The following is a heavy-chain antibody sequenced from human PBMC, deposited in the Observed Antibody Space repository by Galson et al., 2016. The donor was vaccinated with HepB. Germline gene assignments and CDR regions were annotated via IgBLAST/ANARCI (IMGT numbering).Heavy chain of an antibody. V-gene: IGHV3-9*01. CDR1: GFSVQGFA. D-gene: IGHD3-16*01. CDR2: VYRNKGNV. CDR3: ARDLGMIVGTLAL. Sequence: SLRLSCAASGFSVQGFAMHWVRQAPGKGLEWVACVYRNKGNVDYAGSVKGRFTIFRDKAKNTLSLEMNSQRPEDPAFYYCARDLGMIVGTLALWGQGTLVTVSS. J-gene: IGHJ4*02.